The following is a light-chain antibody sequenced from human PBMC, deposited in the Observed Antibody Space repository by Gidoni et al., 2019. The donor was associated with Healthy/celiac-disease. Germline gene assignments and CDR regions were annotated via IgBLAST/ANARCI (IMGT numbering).Light chain of an antibody. CDR1: QSISSY. J-gene: IGKJ1*01. Sequence: DSQMTQSPSSLSASVGDRVTITCRASQSISSYLNWYQQKPRKAPKLLIYAAASLQSRVPSRFSGSGSGKDFTLTISSLQPEDFATYYCQQSYSTLTWTFGQGTKVEIK. V-gene: IGKV1-39*01. CDR3: QQSYSTLTWT. CDR2: AAA.